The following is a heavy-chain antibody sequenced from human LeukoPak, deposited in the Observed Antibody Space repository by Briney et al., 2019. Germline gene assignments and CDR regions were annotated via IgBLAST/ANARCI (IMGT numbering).Heavy chain of an antibody. CDR2: IWNDGSHK. CDR3: ARLSGYEKGYVFDI. J-gene: IGHJ3*02. D-gene: IGHD5-12*01. V-gene: IGHV3-33*08. CDR1: GFTFSIYG. Sequence: GRSLRLSCVAYGFTFSIYGMHWVRQAPGRGLECVAVIWNDGSHKYYADSVKGRFTISRDNSKNTLYLQMNSLRAEDTAVYYCARLSGYEKGYVFDIWGQGTMVTVSS.